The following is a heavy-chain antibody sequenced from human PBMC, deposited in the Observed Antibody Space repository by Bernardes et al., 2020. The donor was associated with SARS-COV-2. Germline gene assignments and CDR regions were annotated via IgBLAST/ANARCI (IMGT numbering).Heavy chain of an antibody. CDR2: IWYDGSNK. J-gene: IGHJ6*02. CDR3: ARERAPQGWSPSGGIYYYGMDV. D-gene: IGHD2-15*01. CDR1: GFTFSSYG. Sequence: GGSLRLSCAASGFTFSSYGMHWVRQAPGKGLEWVAVIWYDGSNKYYADSVKGRFTISRDNSKNTLYLQMNSLRAEDTAVYYCARERAPQGWSPSGGIYYYGMDVWGQGTTVTVSS. V-gene: IGHV3-33*01.